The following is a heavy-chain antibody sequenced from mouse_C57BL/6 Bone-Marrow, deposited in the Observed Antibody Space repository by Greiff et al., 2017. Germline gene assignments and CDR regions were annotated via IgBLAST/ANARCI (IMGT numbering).Heavy chain of an antibody. CDR1: GFTFSSYA. CDR3: TRFITTVVAHFDY. D-gene: IGHD1-1*01. Sequence: EVKLVESGEGLVKPGGSLKLSCAASGFTFSSYAMSWVRQTPEKRLEWVAYISSGGDYIYYADTVKGRFTISRDNARNTLYLRMSSLKSEDTAMYYCTRFITTVVAHFDYWGQGTTLTVSS. V-gene: IGHV5-9-1*02. J-gene: IGHJ2*01. CDR2: ISSGGDYI.